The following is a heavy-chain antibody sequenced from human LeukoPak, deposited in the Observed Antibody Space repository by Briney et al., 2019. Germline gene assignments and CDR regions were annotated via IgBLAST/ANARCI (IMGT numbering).Heavy chain of an antibody. CDR3: ARARGNGNDAFDI. V-gene: IGHV3-21*01. Sequence: GGSLRLSCAASGFTFSSYSMNWVRQAPGKGLEWVSSISSSSSYIYYADSVKGRFTISRDNAKNSLYLQMSSLRAEDTAVYYCARARGNGNDAFDIWGQGTMVTVSS. CDR1: GFTFSSYS. J-gene: IGHJ3*02. CDR2: ISSSSSYI. D-gene: IGHD4-23*01.